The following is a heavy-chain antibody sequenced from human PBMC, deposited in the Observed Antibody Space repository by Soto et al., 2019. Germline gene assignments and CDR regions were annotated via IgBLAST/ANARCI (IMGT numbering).Heavy chain of an antibody. CDR1: GFTVSSNY. CDR2: IYSAGST. CDR3: ASVGRHCTTISCYPNWLDP. V-gene: IGHV3-53*01. Sequence: PGGSLRLSCAASGFTVSSNYMSWVRQAPGKGLQWVSLIYSAGSTYYADSVKGRFTISRDNSKNTLYLQTSSLRAEDTAVYYCASVGRHCTTISCYPNWLDPWGQGTLVTVSS. D-gene: IGHD2-2*01. J-gene: IGHJ5*02.